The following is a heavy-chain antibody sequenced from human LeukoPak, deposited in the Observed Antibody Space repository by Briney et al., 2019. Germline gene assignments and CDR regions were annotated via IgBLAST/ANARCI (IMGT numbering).Heavy chain of an antibody. J-gene: IGHJ4*02. CDR2: ISSTGSCI. CDR3: AKFGIGEEY. CDR1: GFTFRSYS. D-gene: IGHD2-21*01. Sequence: PGGSLRLSCAASGFTFRSYSMNWVRQAPGKGLEWVSYISSTGSCIYYVDSVKGRFTISRDNAKNSLYLQMNSLRAEDTAVYYCAKFGIGEEYWGQGTLVTVSS. V-gene: IGHV3-21*05.